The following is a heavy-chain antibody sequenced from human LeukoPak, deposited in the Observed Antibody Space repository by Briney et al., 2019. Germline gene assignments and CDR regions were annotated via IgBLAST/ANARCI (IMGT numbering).Heavy chain of an antibody. CDR3: ARQAATAYDYFDF. V-gene: IGHV5-51*01. J-gene: IGHJ4*01. D-gene: IGHD1-1*01. CDR1: GYTFDTYW. CDR2: IYPGDSDT. Sequence: RPGESLKISCKCLGYTFDTYWMGWVRQMPGKGLEWMGIIYPGDSDTRYSPSFQGQVTISADKSISTAYLQWNSLQASDTAMYYCARQAATAYDYFDFWGQGTLVTVSS.